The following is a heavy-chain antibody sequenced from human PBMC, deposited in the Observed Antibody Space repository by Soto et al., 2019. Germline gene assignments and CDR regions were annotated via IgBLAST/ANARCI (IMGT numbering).Heavy chain of an antibody. Sequence: EVQLVESGGGLVQPGGSLRLSCAASGFTFSNYWTSWVRQAPGKGLEWVASINQDGSETYYVDSVRGRFTISRDNAKNSLYLQMNSLRAEDTAVYYCARDSAISGVPFKDYWGQGTLVTVSS. CDR1: GFTFSNYW. J-gene: IGHJ4*02. V-gene: IGHV3-7*01. CDR3: ARDSAISGVPFKDY. CDR2: INQDGSET. D-gene: IGHD3-3*01.